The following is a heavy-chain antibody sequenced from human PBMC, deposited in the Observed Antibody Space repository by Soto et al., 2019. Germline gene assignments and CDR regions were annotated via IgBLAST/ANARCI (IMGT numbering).Heavy chain of an antibody. Sequence: GASVKVSCKASGYTFTSYAMHWVRQAPGQRLEWMGWINAGNGNTKYSQKFQGRVTITRDTSASTAYMELSSLRSEDTAVYYCARSLGYCSGGSCSGFDYWGQGTLVTVSS. J-gene: IGHJ4*02. CDR2: INAGNGNT. D-gene: IGHD2-15*01. V-gene: IGHV1-3*01. CDR3: ARSLGYCSGGSCSGFDY. CDR1: GYTFTSYA.